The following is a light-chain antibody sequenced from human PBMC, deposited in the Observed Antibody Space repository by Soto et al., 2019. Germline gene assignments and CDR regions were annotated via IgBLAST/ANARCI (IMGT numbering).Light chain of an antibody. Sequence: EIVLTQSPGTLSLSPGERATLSCRASQSVSSNFAWYQQKPGQAPRLLIYDASRRATGIPDRFSGSGSGTDFTLTISRLEPEDFAVYYCQQYGSTPRTFGQGTKVDIK. CDR2: DAS. V-gene: IGKV3-20*01. CDR1: QSVSSN. CDR3: QQYGSTPRT. J-gene: IGKJ1*01.